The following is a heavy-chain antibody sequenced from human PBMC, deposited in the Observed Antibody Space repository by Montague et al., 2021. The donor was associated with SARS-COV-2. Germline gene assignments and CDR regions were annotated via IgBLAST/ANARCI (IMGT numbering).Heavy chain of an antibody. Sequence: SETLSLTCTVSGGSVRSSNDCWGWIRQPPGKGLEWIAYFYYSGNTYYNPSLKSRVTISVDTSNSQFSLKLSSVTAADTAVYYCARGPKMYGELVDYWGQGTLVTVSS. CDR3: ARGPKMYGELVDY. CDR1: GGSVRSSNDC. V-gene: IGHV4-39*01. J-gene: IGHJ4*02. CDR2: FYYSGNT. D-gene: IGHD4-17*01.